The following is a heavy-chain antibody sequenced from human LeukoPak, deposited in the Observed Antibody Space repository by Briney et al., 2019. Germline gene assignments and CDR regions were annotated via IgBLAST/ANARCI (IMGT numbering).Heavy chain of an antibody. CDR2: ISSSGDST. V-gene: IGHV3-23*01. CDR3: VEDVVVIVAAKPGI. Sequence: QPGGSLRLSCAASGFSFSTCAMSWVRQAPGKGLEWVSSISSSGDSTYYADAVKGRFTISRDNSKNTLYLQMNSLRAEDTAVYYCVEDVVVIVAAKPGIWGQGTLVAVSS. CDR1: GFSFSTCA. D-gene: IGHD2-15*01. J-gene: IGHJ1*01.